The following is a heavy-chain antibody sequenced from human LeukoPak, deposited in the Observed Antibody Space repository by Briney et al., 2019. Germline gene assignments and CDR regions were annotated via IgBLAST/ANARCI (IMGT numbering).Heavy chain of an antibody. J-gene: IGHJ4*02. CDR1: GFTFTKHA. Sequence: GGALRLSCGASGFTFTKHAMSWVRQGPGKGLEWVSAISSSGDKTHYVDSVKGRFTISRDNSRNTVYLQMNSLRVEDAALYYCAKGLEPATDVKQTFDFWGQGALVTVSS. CDR3: AKGLEPATDVKQTFDF. CDR2: ISSSGDKT. V-gene: IGHV3-23*01. D-gene: IGHD1-26*01.